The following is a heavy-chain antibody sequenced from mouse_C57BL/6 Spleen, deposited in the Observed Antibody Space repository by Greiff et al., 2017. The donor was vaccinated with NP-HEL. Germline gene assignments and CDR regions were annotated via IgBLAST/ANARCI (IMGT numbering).Heavy chain of an antibody. CDR1: GYTFTSYW. V-gene: IGHV1-64*01. CDR2: IHPNSGST. J-gene: IGHJ4*01. CDR3: ARDRDYDYAMDY. D-gene: IGHD2-4*01. Sequence: QVQLQQPGAELVKPGASVKLSCKASGYTFTSYWMHWVKQRPGQGLEWIGMIHPNSGSTNYNEKFKSKATLTVDKSSSTAYMQLSSLTSEDSAVYYCARDRDYDYAMDYWGQGTSVTVSS.